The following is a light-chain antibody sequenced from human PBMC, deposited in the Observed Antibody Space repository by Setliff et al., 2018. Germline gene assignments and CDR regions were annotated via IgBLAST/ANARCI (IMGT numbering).Light chain of an antibody. J-gene: IGLJ1*01. V-gene: IGLV2-14*03. CDR1: SSDVGGYNY. CDR2: DVT. Sequence: QSALTQPASVSGSPGQWITISCSGTSSDVGGYNYVSWYQQHPGKAPKLMIYDVTNRPSEISNRFSGSKSGNTASLTISGLQAEDDADYYCSSYTTSGTYVFGTGTKVTVL. CDR3: SSYTTSGTYV.